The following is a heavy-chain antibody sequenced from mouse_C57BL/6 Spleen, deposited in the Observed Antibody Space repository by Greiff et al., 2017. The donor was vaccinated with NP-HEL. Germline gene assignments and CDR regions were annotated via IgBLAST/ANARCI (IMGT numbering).Heavy chain of an antibody. CDR1: GFTFSDYG. J-gene: IGHJ3*01. Sequence: EVKLMESGGGLVKPGGSLKLSCAASGFTFSDYGMHWVRQAPEKGLEWVAYISSGSSTIYYADTVKGRFTISRDNAKNTLFLQMTSLRSEDTAMYYCARSLRGWFAYWGQGTLVTVSA. V-gene: IGHV5-17*01. D-gene: IGHD1-1*01. CDR3: ARSLRGWFAY. CDR2: ISSGSSTI.